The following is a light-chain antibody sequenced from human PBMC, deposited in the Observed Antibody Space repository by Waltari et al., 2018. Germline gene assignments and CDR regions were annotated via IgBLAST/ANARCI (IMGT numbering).Light chain of an antibody. CDR3: CSYAGSRTWV. CDR1: SSDIGTFNL. V-gene: IGLV2-23*02. CDR2: DVS. J-gene: IGLJ3*02. Sequence: QSALTQPASVSGSPGQSISISCIGTSSDIGTFNLVSWYLQYPGTAPKLLIYDVSRRPSGGCNRFSGSKSGNTASLTISGLQAEDEAIYYCCSYAGSRTWVFGGGAKLTVL.